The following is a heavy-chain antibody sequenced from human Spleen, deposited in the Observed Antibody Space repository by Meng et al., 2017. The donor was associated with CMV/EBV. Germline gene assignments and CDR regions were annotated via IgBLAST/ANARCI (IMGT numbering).Heavy chain of an antibody. Sequence: GGSLRLSCAASGFTFSSYTINWVRQAPGKGLEWVSSISSSSTYVYYADSVRGRFTISRDNAKTSLYLQVNSLRAEDTAVYYCARGTHKFYGMDVWGQGTTVTVSS. CDR2: ISSSSTYV. J-gene: IGHJ6*02. V-gene: IGHV3-21*01. CDR1: GFTFSSYT. CDR3: ARGTHKFYGMDV. D-gene: IGHD1/OR15-1a*01.